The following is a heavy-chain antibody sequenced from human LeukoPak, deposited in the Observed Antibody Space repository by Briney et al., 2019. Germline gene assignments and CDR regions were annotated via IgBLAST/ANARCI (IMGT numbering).Heavy chain of an antibody. CDR1: GFTFSSYG. D-gene: IGHD1-26*01. CDR3: ARPVDSWEGWFDP. J-gene: IGHJ5*02. V-gene: IGHV3-30*03. Sequence: GGSLRLSCAASGFTFSSYGMHWVRQGPGKGLEWMALISDDGNTEFYADPVGGRFTVSRDNLKSTVYLQMNSLTAGDTAVYYCARPVDSWEGWFDPWGQGTRVTVSS. CDR2: ISDDGNTE.